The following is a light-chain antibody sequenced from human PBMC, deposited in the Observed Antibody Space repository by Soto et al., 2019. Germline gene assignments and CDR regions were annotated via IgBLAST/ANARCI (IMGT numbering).Light chain of an antibody. J-gene: IGKJ2*01. V-gene: IGKV3-15*01. CDR2: GAY. Sequence: EILMTQPPATLSVSPGERVTLSCRASQSISTHVAWYQQKPGQAPRLLIYGAYMRATGIPARFSGSGSGTEFTLTISSLQSEDFAIYYCQQYSNWPPYTFGQGTKLEIK. CDR3: QQYSNWPPYT. CDR1: QSISTH.